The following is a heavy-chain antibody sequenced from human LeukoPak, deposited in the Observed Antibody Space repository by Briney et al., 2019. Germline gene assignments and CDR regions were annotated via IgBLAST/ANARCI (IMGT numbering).Heavy chain of an antibody. V-gene: IGHV1-69*11. CDR1: GGIFSSYA. J-gene: IGHJ4*02. D-gene: IGHD2-2*01. CDR2: IIPFLGTP. Sequence: SVKVSCKASGGIFSSYAVSWVRQAPGQGLEWMGRIIPFLGTPNYAQRFQGRVTITTDESTSTAYMELSGLRSDDTAVYYCARGCTSASCSFDSWGQGTLVTVSS. CDR3: ARGCTSASCSFDS.